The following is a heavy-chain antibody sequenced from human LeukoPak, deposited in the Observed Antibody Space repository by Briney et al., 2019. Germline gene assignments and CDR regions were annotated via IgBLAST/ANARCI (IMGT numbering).Heavy chain of an antibody. CDR2: ISGTGISA. Sequence: PGGPLKSSWVAPGLTFRRYAWSWVGQPPGKGREWASAISGTGISAYYADSVKGRFTISRDNSKNTLYLQMNSLRAEDTAVYYCAKMRPEIVVVAEIDYWGQGTLVTVSS. J-gene: IGHJ4*02. CDR3: AKMRPEIVVVAEIDY. D-gene: IGHD2-15*01. V-gene: IGHV3-23*01. CDR1: GLTFRRYA.